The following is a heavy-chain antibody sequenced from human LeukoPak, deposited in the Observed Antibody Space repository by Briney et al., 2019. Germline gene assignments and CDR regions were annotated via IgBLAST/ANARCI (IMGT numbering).Heavy chain of an antibody. D-gene: IGHD2-2*01. V-gene: IGHV3-30*02. CDR2: IRYDGSNK. J-gene: IGHJ6*03. CDR3: AKDGCSSTSCPYSYYYYMDA. Sequence: AGGSLRLSCAASGFTFSSYGMHWVRQAPGKGLEWVAFIRYDGSNKYYADSVKGRFTISRDNSKNTLYLQMNSLRAEDTAVYYCAKDGCSSTSCPYSYYYYMDAWGKGTPVTVSS. CDR1: GFTFSSYG.